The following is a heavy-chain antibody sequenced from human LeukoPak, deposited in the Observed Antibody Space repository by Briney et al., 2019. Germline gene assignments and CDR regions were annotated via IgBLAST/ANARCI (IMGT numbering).Heavy chain of an antibody. D-gene: IGHD6-13*01. V-gene: IGHV3-21*01. Sequence: GGSLRLSCAASGFTFSSYSMNWVRQAPGKGLERVSSISSSSSYIYYADSVKGRFTISRDNAKNSLYLQMNSLRAEDTAVYYCARVAAAGQYYYYYYYMDVWGKGTTVTVSS. CDR1: GFTFSSYS. CDR3: ARVAAAGQYYYYYYYMDV. J-gene: IGHJ6*03. CDR2: ISSSSSYI.